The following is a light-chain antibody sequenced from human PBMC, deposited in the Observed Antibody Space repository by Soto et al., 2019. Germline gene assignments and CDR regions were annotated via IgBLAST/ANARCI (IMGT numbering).Light chain of an antibody. CDR1: NIGSKS. CDR2: YDS. CDR3: YVWDTSSDPCV. Sequence: SYELTQPPSVSVAPGKTARITCGGNNIGSKSVHWYQQKPDQAPVLVIYYDSDRPSGIPERFSGSNSGNTATLTFSSVEDGDAAVYYYYVWDTSSDPCVFGGGTKLTVL. J-gene: IGLJ3*02. V-gene: IGLV3-21*04.